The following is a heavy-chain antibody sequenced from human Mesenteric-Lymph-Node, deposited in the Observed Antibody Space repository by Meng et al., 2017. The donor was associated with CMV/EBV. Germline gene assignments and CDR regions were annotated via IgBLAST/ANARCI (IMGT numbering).Heavy chain of an antibody. D-gene: IGHD6-13*01. CDR1: GGSISSSSYY. CDR3: ARGDRGYSSSWYVQDY. CDR2: IYYSGST. V-gene: IGHV4-39*07. J-gene: IGHJ4*02. Sequence: SETLSLTCTVSGGSISSSSYYWGWIRQPPGKGLEWIGSIYYSGSTYYNPSLKSRVTISVDTSKNQFSLKLSSVTAADTAVYYCARGDRGYSSSWYVQDYWGQGTLVTVSS.